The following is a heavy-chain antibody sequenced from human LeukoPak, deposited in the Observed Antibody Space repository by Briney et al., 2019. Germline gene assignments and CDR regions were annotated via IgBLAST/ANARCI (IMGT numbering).Heavy chain of an antibody. CDR3: ARDLVGRGAAAGTIDY. J-gene: IGHJ4*02. V-gene: IGHV1-69*05. D-gene: IGHD6-13*01. CDR2: IIPIFGTA. Sequence: SVKVSCKASGCTFSSYAISWVRQAPGQGLEWMGRIIPIFGTANYAQKFQGRVTITMDESTSTAYMELSSLRSEDTAVYYCARDLVGRGAAAGTIDYWGQGTLVTVSS. CDR1: GCTFSSYA.